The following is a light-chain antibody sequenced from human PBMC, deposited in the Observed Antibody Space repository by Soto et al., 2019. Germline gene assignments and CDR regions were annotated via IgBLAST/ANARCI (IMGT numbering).Light chain of an antibody. V-gene: IGKV3-20*01. CDR2: ATS. CDR1: QSVTSDY. CDR3: QQYGSSPPR. J-gene: IGKJ4*02. Sequence: EIVMTQSPATLSVSPGERSTLSCRASQSVTSDYLAWFQQRPGQAPRLLIFATSRRATDIPDRFSGSGSGTDFTLTIRSLEPEDFAVYYCQQYGSSPPRFGGGTQVDIK.